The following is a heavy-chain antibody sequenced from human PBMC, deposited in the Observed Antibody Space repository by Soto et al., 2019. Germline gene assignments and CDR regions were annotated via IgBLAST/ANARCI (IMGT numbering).Heavy chain of an antibody. CDR2: ISSSSSYI. D-gene: IGHD1-1*01. J-gene: IGHJ4*02. CDR3: ARDSGWNDYYFDY. V-gene: IGHV3-21*01. CDR1: GFTFSSYS. Sequence: EVQLAESGGGLVKPGGSLRLSCAASGFTFSSYSMNWVRQAPGEGLEWVSSISSSSSYIYYADSVKGRFTISRDNAKNLLYLQMNRLRAEDTAVYYCARDSGWNDYYFDYWGQGPVVSVSS.